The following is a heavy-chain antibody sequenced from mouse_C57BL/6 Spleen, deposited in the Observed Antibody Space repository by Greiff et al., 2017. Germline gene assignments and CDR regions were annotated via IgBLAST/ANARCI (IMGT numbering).Heavy chain of an antibody. D-gene: IGHD1-1*01. CDR2: IRNKANGYTT. V-gene: IGHV7-3*01. CDR3: ARYHYGSGGPDY. CDR1: GFTFTDYY. Sequence: EVKLVESGGGLVQPGGSLSLSCAASGFTFTDYYMSWVRQPPGKALEWLGFIRNKANGYTTEYSASVKGRFTISRDNSQSILYLQMNALRAEDSATYYCARYHYGSGGPDYWGQGTTLTVSS. J-gene: IGHJ2*01.